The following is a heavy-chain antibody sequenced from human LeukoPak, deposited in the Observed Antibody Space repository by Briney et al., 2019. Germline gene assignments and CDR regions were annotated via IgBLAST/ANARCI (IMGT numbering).Heavy chain of an antibody. J-gene: IGHJ6*03. Sequence: SETLSLTCTVSGGSTSSYYWSRIRQPPGKGLEWIGYIYYSGSTNYNPSLKSRVTISVDTSKNQFSLKLSSVTAADTAVYYCARDHYIAGTQYYYYYMDVWGKGTTVTVSS. CDR2: IYYSGST. CDR1: GGSTSSYY. D-gene: IGHD1-1*01. CDR3: ARDHYIAGTQYYYYYMDV. V-gene: IGHV4-59*01.